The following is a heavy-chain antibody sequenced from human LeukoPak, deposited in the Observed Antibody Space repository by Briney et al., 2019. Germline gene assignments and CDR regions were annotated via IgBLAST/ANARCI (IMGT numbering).Heavy chain of an antibody. V-gene: IGHV1-69*13. CDR2: IIPIFGTA. CDR1: GGTFSSYA. CDR3: ATPSSGWYVYFDY. D-gene: IGHD6-19*01. J-gene: IGHJ4*02. Sequence: SVKVSCKASGGTFSSYAISWVRQAPGQGLEWMGGIIPIFGTANYAQKFQGRVTITADESTSTAYMELSSLRSEDTAVYYCATPSSGWYVYFDYWGQGTLVTVSS.